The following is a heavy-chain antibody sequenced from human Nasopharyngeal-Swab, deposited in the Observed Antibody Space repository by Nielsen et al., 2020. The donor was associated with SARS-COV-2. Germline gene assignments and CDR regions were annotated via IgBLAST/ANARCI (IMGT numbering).Heavy chain of an antibody. CDR3: ARDPGRGFDY. V-gene: IGHV4-59*01. CDR2: IYYSGST. D-gene: IGHD3-10*01. J-gene: IGHJ4*02. Sequence: WIRQPPGKGLEWIGYIYYSGSTNYNPFLKSRVTISVDTSKNQFSLKLSSVTAADTAVYYCARDPGRGFDYWGQGTRVTVSS.